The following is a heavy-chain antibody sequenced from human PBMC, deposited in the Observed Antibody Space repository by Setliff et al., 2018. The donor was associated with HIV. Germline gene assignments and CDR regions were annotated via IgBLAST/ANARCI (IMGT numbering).Heavy chain of an antibody. CDR3: ARHAHKYSSSSGGYYFDY. CDR1: GGSISRSYYY. V-gene: IGHV4-39*01. Sequence: PSETLSLTCTVSGGSISRSYYYWGWIRQPPGEGLEWIGSIYYSGSPYYNPSLKSRVTISVDTSKNQFSLKLSSVTAADTAVYYCARHAHKYSSSSGGYYFDYWGQGTLVTVSS. CDR2: IYYSGSP. J-gene: IGHJ4*02. D-gene: IGHD6-6*01.